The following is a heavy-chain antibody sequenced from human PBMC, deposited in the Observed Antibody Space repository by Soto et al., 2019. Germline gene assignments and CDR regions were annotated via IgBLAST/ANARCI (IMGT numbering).Heavy chain of an antibody. CDR2: ISAYNGNT. J-gene: IGHJ3*02. CDR3: ARGSKGSMIVVPDDAFDI. Sequence: ASVKVSCKASGYTFTSYGISWVRQAPGQGLEWMGWISAYNGNTNYAQKLQGRVTMTTDTSTSTAYMELRSLRSDDTAVYYCARGSKGSMIVVPDDAFDIWGQGTMVTVSS. CDR1: GYTFTSYG. D-gene: IGHD3-22*01. V-gene: IGHV1-18*01.